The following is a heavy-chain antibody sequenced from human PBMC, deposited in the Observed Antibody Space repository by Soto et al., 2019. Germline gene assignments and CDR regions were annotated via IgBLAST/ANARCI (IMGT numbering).Heavy chain of an antibody. D-gene: IGHD6-19*01. Sequence: GASVKVSCKASGYTFTSYAMHWVRQAPGQRLEWMGWINAGNGNTKYSQKFQGRVTITRDTSASTAYMELSSLRSEDTAVYYCARDSHYSSGWYYFDYWGQGTLVTVSS. CDR3: ARDSHYSSGWYYFDY. CDR2: INAGNGNT. CDR1: GYTFTSYA. J-gene: IGHJ4*02. V-gene: IGHV1-3*01.